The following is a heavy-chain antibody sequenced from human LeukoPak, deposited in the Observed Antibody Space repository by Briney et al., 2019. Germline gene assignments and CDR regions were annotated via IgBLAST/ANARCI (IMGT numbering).Heavy chain of an antibody. CDR3: AKGHVLLRFGELFPPGHYGMDV. Sequence: SETLSLTCAVYGGSFSGYYWSWIRQPPGKGLEWIGEINHSGSTNYNPSLKSRVTISVDTSKNQFSLKLSSVTAADTAVYYCAKGHVLLRFGELFPPGHYGMDVWGKGTTVTVSS. V-gene: IGHV4-34*01. CDR2: INHSGST. CDR1: GGSFSGYY. J-gene: IGHJ6*04. D-gene: IGHD3-10*01.